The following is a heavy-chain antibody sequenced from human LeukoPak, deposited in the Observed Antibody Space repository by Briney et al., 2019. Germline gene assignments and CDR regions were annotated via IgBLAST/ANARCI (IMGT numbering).Heavy chain of an antibody. CDR2: INPNSGGT. J-gene: IGHJ3*02. V-gene: IGHV1-2*02. Sequence: ASVKVSCKASGYTFTGYYMHWVRQAPGQGLEWMGWINPNSGGTNYAQKFQGRVTMTRDTSISTAHMELSRLRSDDTAVYYCARDSDYGDYTAFDIWGQGTMVTVSS. D-gene: IGHD4-17*01. CDR1: GYTFTGYY. CDR3: ARDSDYGDYTAFDI.